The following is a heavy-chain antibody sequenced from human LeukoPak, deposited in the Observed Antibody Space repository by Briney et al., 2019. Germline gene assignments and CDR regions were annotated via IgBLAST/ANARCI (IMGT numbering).Heavy chain of an antibody. V-gene: IGHV4-31*03. CDR1: GGSISSGGYY. CDR3: ARDTVWFGELRGAFDI. D-gene: IGHD3-10*01. Sequence: SETLSLTCTVSGGSISSGGYYWTWIRQHPGKGLEWIGYIYYSGSTYYNPSLKSRLTISVDTSKNQFSLKLSSVTAADTAVYYCARDTVWFGELRGAFDIWGQGTMVTASS. J-gene: IGHJ3*02. CDR2: IYYSGST.